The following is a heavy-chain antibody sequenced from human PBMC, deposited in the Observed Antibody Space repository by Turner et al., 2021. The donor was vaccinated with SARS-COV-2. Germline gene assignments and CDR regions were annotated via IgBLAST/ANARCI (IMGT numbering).Heavy chain of an antibody. Sequence: QVQLVESGGGVVQPGRSLRLSCAASGFTFSSYGMHWVRQAPGKGLEWVAVIWFDGNNKYYPDSVKGRFTISRDNSKNTLYLQMNSLRAEDTAVYYCAREDLYDSSGYYYSGAFDIWGQGTMVTVSS. D-gene: IGHD3-22*01. V-gene: IGHV3-33*01. CDR1: GFTFSSYG. CDR3: AREDLYDSSGYYYSGAFDI. J-gene: IGHJ3*02. CDR2: IWFDGNNK.